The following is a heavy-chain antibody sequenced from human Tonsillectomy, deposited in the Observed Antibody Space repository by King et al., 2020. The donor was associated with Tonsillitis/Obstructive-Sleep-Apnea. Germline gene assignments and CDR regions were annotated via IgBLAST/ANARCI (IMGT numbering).Heavy chain of an antibody. V-gene: IGHV3-23*04. D-gene: IGHD3-10*01. Sequence: VQLVESGGALVQPGGSLRLSCAASGFTFSSYAMSWVRQAPGKGLEWVSVISGSGGSTYYADSVKGRFTISRDNSKNTLYLQMNSLRAEDTAVYYCAKDRDYYGSGSVMDYWGQGTLVTVSS. J-gene: IGHJ4*02. CDR3: AKDRDYYGSGSVMDY. CDR2: ISGSGGST. CDR1: GFTFSSYA.